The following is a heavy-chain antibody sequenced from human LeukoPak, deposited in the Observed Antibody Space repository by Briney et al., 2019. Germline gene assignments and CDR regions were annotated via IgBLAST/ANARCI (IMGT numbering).Heavy chain of an antibody. D-gene: IGHD3-10*01. V-gene: IGHV4-59*08. CDR3: ARRGPLWFGEPYAFDI. CDR1: GGSISSYY. Sequence: SETLSHTCTVPGGSISSYYWSWIRQPPGKGLEWIGYIYYSGSTNYNPSLRSRVTISVDTSKNQYSLKLSSVTAADTAVYYCARRGPLWFGEPYAFDIWGQGTMVTVSS. CDR2: IYYSGST. J-gene: IGHJ3*02.